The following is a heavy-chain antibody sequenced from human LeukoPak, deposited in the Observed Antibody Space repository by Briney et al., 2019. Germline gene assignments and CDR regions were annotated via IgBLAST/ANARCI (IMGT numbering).Heavy chain of an antibody. CDR2: INTNTGVT. J-gene: IGHJ4*02. D-gene: IGHD1-1*01. V-gene: IGHV1-2*02. CDR1: GYTFTDYY. Sequence: ASVKVSCKASGYTFTDYYMHWVRQAPGQGPEWMGWINTNTGVTHYAQMFRGRVTLTRDASISTAYMEVSRLTSDDTAVYYCVRGRARVTKSDLNLENYWGQGSLVTVSS. CDR3: VRGRARVTKSDLNLENY.